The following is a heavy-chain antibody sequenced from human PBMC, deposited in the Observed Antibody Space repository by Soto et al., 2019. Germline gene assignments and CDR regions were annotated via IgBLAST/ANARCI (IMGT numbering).Heavy chain of an antibody. CDR3: ARDADCSGGSCYSRGGYFDY. J-gene: IGHJ4*02. V-gene: IGHV3-30-3*01. D-gene: IGHD2-15*01. CDR1: GFTFSSYA. Sequence: QVQLVESGGGVVQPGRSLRLSCAASGFTFSSYAMHWVRQAPGKGLEWVAVISYDGSNKYYADSVKGRFTISRDNSKNTLYRQMNSLRAEDTAVYYCARDADCSGGSCYSRGGYFDYWGQGTLVTVSS. CDR2: ISYDGSNK.